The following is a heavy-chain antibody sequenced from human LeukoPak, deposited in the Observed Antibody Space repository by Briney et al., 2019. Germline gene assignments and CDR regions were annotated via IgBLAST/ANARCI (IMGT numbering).Heavy chain of an antibody. D-gene: IGHD3-10*01. CDR1: GGSISSSSYY. CDR2: IYYSGST. Sequence: PSETLSLTCTVSGGSISSSSYYWGWIRQPPGKGLEWIGSIYYSGSTYYNPSLKSRVTISVDTSKNQFSLKPSSVTAADTAVYYCARLGSMVRGPLGDYWGQGTLVTVSS. V-gene: IGHV4-39*01. J-gene: IGHJ4*02. CDR3: ARLGSMVRGPLGDY.